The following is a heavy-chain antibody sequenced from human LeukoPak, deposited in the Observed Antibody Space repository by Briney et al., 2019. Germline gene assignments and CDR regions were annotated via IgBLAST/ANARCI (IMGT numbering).Heavy chain of an antibody. CDR3: ARDRQPYCSSTSCYTDYFDY. J-gene: IGHJ4*02. CDR2: ISYDGSNK. V-gene: IGHV3-30-3*01. CDR1: GFTFSSYA. Sequence: PGGSLRLSCAASGFTFSSYAMHWVRQAPGKGLEWVAVISYDGSNKYYADSVKGRFTISRDNSKNTLYLQMNSLRAEDTAVYYCARDRQPYCSSTSCYTDYFDYWGQGTLVTVSS. D-gene: IGHD2-2*02.